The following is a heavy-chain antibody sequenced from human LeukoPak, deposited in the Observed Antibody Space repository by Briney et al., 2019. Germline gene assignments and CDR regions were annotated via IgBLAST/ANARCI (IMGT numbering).Heavy chain of an antibody. D-gene: IGHD2-15*01. CDR3: ARTCSGGSCSSSGAFDY. V-gene: IGHV3-21*01. CDR1: GFTFSSYS. Sequence: GGSLRLSCAASGFTFSSYSMNWVRQAPGKGLEWVSSISSSSSCIYYADSVKGRFTISRDNAKNSLYLQMNSLRAEDTAVYYCARTCSGGSCSSSGAFDYWGQGTLVTVSS. J-gene: IGHJ4*02. CDR2: ISSSSSCI.